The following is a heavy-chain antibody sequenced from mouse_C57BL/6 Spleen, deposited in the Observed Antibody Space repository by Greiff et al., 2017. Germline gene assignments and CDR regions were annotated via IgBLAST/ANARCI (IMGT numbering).Heavy chain of an antibody. CDR3: ASGGGNGYFDV. D-gene: IGHD1-1*02. CDR2: IDPSDSET. CDR1: GYTFTSYW. J-gene: IGHJ1*03. V-gene: IGHV1-52*01. Sequence: VQLQQPGAELVRPGSSVKLSCKASGYTFTSYWMHWVKQRPIQGLEWIGNIDPSDSETHYNQKFKDKATLTVDKSSSTAYMQLSSLTSEDSAVYYCASGGGNGYFDVWGKGTTVTVSS.